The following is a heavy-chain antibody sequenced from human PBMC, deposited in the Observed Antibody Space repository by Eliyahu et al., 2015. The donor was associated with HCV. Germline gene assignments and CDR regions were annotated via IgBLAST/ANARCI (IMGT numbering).Heavy chain of an antibody. J-gene: IGHJ4*02. V-gene: IGHV3-23*01. D-gene: IGHD1-26*01. CDR1: GFSFSSYV. CDR2: ISGSGDTT. Sequence: EVQMLESGGGLVQPGGSLRLSCAASGFSFSSYVVSWVRQAPGKGLGWVSGISGSGDTTYYADSVKGRFTISRDNSKNTLYLQMNSLGVEDTAVYFCTKDQSGSYFWGQGTLVTVSS. CDR3: TKDQSGSYF.